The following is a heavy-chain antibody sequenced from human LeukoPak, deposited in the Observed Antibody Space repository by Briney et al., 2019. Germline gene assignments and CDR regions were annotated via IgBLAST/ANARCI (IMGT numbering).Heavy chain of an antibody. CDR2: IYPGDSDT. CDR1: GYSFPSYW. Sequence: GESLKISCKGSGYSFPSYWLGWVRQMPGXGLEWMGIIYPGDSDTTYSPSFQGQVTISADRSISTAYLQWSSLKASDTAMYYCARRGAAAGDPFDYWGQGTLVTVSS. D-gene: IGHD6-13*01. J-gene: IGHJ4*02. CDR3: ARRGAAAGDPFDY. V-gene: IGHV5-51*01.